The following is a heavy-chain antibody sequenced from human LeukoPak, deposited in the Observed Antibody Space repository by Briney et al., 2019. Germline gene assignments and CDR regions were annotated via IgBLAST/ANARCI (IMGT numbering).Heavy chain of an antibody. D-gene: IGHD3-22*01. CDR3: AREVYDTSGYYLDS. CDR1: GFTFSSYA. CDR2: ISYDGSNK. Sequence: GGSLRLSCAASGFTFSSYAMHWVRQAPGKGLEWVAVISYDGSNKYYADSVKGRFTVSRDNSKNTMSLQMNSLRAEDTAVYYCAREVYDTSGYYLDSWGQGTLVTVSA. V-gene: IGHV3-30*04. J-gene: IGHJ4*02.